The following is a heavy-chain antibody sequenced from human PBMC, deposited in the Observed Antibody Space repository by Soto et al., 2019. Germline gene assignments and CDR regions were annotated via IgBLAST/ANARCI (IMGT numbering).Heavy chain of an antibody. D-gene: IGHD3-10*01. J-gene: IGHJ4*01. CDR1: CVAIQSHY. CDR3: TRSFMVPVDYLDT. Sequence: SETLSRTWTVCCVAIQSHYWNLVRQPPGKRLEWIGQVFYSGNTNYNPSLKSRVTISITTPTKQFFLKLTSVTAADTAFYYSTRSFMVPVDYLDTWGHGTMVT. CDR2: VFYSGNT. V-gene: IGHV4-59*11.